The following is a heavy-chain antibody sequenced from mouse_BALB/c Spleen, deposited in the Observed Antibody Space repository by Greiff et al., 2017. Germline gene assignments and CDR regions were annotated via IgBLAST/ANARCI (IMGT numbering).Heavy chain of an antibody. V-gene: IGHV5-17*02. CDR1: GFTFSSFG. J-gene: IGHJ4*01. CDR2: ISSGSSTI. Sequence: EVHLVESGGGLVQPGGSRKLSCAASGFTFSSFGMHWVRQAPEKGLEWVAYISSGSSTIYYADTVKGRFTISRDNPKNTLFLQMTSLRSEDTAMYYCARWRSYYAMDYWGQGTSVTVSS. CDR3: ARWRSYYAMDY.